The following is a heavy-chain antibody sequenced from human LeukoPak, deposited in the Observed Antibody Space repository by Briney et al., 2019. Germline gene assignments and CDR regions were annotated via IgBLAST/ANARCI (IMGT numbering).Heavy chain of an antibody. CDR2: ISVSAGST. J-gene: IGHJ4*02. CDR1: GFTFSSYA. CDR3: AAGSVRYSASWYSQEGDY. Sequence: GGSLRLSCAASGFTFSSYAMSWVRQAPGKGLEWVSAISVSAGSTYYADSVKGRFTISRDNSKNTLYLQMNSLRAEDTAVYYCAAGSVRYSASWYSQEGDYWGQGTLVTVSS. D-gene: IGHD6-13*01. V-gene: IGHV3-23*01.